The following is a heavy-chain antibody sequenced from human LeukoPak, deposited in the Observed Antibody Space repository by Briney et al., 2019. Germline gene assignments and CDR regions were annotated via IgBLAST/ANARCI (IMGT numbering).Heavy chain of an antibody. J-gene: IGHJ6*03. CDR1: GGSFSGYY. CDR2: INRSGST. V-gene: IGHV4-34*01. Sequence: SETLSLTCAVYGGSFSGYYWSWIRQPPGKGLEWIGEINRSGSTNYNPSLKSRVTISVDTSKNQFSLKLSSVTAADTAVYYCARFTAAPYYYYYMDVWGKGTTVTVSS. CDR3: ARFTAAPYYYYYMDV. D-gene: IGHD6-6*01.